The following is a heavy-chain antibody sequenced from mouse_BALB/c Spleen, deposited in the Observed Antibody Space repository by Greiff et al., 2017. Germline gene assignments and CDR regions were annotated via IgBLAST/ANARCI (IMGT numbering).Heavy chain of an antibody. V-gene: IGHV5-17*02. J-gene: IGHJ2*01. CDR2: ISSGSSTI. CDR1: GFTFSSFG. D-gene: IGHD1-1*02. Sequence: EVQLVESGGGLVQPGGSRKLSCAASGFTFSSFGMHWVRQAPEKGLEWVAYISSGSSTIYYADTVKGRFTISRDNPKNTLFLQMTSLRSEDTAMYYCARDYVGFDYWGQGTTLTVSS. CDR3: ARDYVGFDY.